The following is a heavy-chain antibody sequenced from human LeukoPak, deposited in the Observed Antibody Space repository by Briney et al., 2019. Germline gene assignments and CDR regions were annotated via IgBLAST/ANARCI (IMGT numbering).Heavy chain of an antibody. Sequence: PGGSLRLSCGASGFTFSTYWMSWVRQAPGKGLEWVANTKKDGSEKYYVDSVKGRFTISRDNAKNSLYLQMNSLRVEDTAVYYCTRGSYGDYEYWGQGTLVTVSS. V-gene: IGHV3-7*01. CDR1: GFTFSTYW. CDR2: TKKDGSEK. J-gene: IGHJ4*02. D-gene: IGHD4-17*01. CDR3: TRGSYGDYEY.